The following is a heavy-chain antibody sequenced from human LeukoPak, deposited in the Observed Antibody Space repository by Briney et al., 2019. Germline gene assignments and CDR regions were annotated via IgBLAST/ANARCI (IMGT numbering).Heavy chain of an antibody. CDR1: GFTFSSYA. J-gene: IGHJ4*02. CDR2: ISYDGSNK. Sequence: GGSLRLSCAASGFTFSSYAMSWVRQAPGKGLEWVAVISYDGSNKYYADSVKGRFTISRDNSKNTLYLQMNSLRPEDTAVYYCAKDRHPYRGALIPFDYWGQGTLVTVSS. V-gene: IGHV3-30-3*01. CDR3: AKDRHPYRGALIPFDY. D-gene: IGHD3-10*01.